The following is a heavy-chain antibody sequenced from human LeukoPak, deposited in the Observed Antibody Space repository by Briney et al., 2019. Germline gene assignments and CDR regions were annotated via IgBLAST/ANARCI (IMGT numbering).Heavy chain of an antibody. CDR1: AGSISSSY. CDR2: IYYSGST. CDR3: ARVGGGNFYYYGMDV. V-gene: IGHV4-59*08. J-gene: IGHJ6*02. Sequence: PSETLSLTCTVSAGSISSSYWSWIRQPPGKGLEWIGYIYYSGSTNYNPSLKSRVTISVDTSKNQFSLKLDSVTAADTAVYYCARVGGGNFYYYGMDVWGQGTTVTVSS. D-gene: IGHD2-15*01.